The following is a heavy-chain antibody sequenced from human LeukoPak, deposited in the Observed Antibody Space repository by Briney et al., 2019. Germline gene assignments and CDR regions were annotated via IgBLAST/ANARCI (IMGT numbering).Heavy chain of an antibody. J-gene: IGHJ4*02. D-gene: IGHD6-13*01. V-gene: IGHV4-39*01. CDR2: IYYSGST. Sequence: PSETLSLTCTVSGGSISSSSYYWGWIRQPPGKGLEWIGSIYYSGSTYYNPSLKSRVTISVDTSKNQFSLKLSSVTAADTAVYYCARHCVYTGYSSSCIDYWGQGTLVTVSS. CDR3: ARHCVYTGYSSSCIDY. CDR1: GGSISSSSYY.